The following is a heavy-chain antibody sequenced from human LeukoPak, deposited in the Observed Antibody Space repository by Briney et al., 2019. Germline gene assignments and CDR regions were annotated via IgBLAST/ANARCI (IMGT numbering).Heavy chain of an antibody. CDR2: ISDSADTI. Sequence: PGGSLRLSCAASGFTFSDSYMSWIRQVPGKGLEWISYISDSADTIYYADSVKGRFTISRDNAKNSLYLQMNSLRAEDTAVYYWEREGGYRGEGYFDYWGQGTLVTVSS. CDR1: GFTFSDSY. V-gene: IGHV3-11*01. D-gene: IGHD3-16*01. CDR3: EREGGYRGEGYFDY. J-gene: IGHJ4*02.